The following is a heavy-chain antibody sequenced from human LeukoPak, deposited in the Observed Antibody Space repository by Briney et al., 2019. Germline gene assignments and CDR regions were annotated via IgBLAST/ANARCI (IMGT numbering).Heavy chain of an antibody. Sequence: SETLSLTCSVSGYSISSGRFWGWIRRPPGKGLEWLGSIYNTGTTYLSPSLKNRLTISVDTSRNQFSLKLTSMTAADTAMYYCAKTSSVAARGPFDIWGLGTVVTVSP. CDR2: IYNTGTT. CDR1: GYSISSGRF. V-gene: IGHV4-38-2*01. CDR3: AKTSSVAARGPFDI. D-gene: IGHD6-6*01. J-gene: IGHJ3*02.